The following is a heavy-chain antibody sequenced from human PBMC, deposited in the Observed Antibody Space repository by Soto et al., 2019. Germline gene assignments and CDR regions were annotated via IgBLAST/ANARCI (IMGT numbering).Heavy chain of an antibody. V-gene: IGHV1-18*01. CDR3: ARAHRGSSSYYYYGMDV. Sequence: ASVKVSCKASGYTFTSYGISWVRQAPGQGLEWMGWISAYNGNTNYAQKLQGRVTMTTDTSTSTAYMELRSLRSDDTAVYYCARAHRGSSSYYYYGMDVWGQGTTVTVSS. CDR2: ISAYNGNT. CDR1: GYTFTSYG. J-gene: IGHJ6*02. D-gene: IGHD6-6*01.